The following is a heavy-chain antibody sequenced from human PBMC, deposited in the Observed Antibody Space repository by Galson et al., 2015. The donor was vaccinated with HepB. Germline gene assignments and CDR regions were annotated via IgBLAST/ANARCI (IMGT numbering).Heavy chain of an antibody. CDR3: AKAATPPNTDIVVAYSHFDY. CDR1: GFTFSSYG. CDR2: ISYDGSNK. D-gene: IGHD2-15*01. Sequence: SLRLSCAASGFTFSSYGMHWVRQAPGKGLEWVAVISYDGSNKYYADSVKGRFTISRDNSKNTLYLQMNSLRAEDTAVYYCAKAATPPNTDIVVAYSHFDYWGQGTLVTVSS. V-gene: IGHV3-30*18. J-gene: IGHJ4*02.